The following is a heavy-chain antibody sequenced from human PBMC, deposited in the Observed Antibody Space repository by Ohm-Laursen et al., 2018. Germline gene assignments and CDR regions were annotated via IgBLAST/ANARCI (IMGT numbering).Heavy chain of an antibody. J-gene: IGHJ6*02. CDR2: IYSGGST. V-gene: IGHV3-53*01. CDR3: ARGGNGSSWYYYYGMDV. CDR1: GFTVSSNY. D-gene: IGHD6-13*01. Sequence: GSLRLSCTASGFTVSSNYMSWVRQAPGKGLEWVSVIYSGGSTYYADSVKGRFTISRDNSKNTLYLQMNSLRAEDTAVYYCARGGNGSSWYYYYGMDVWGQGTTVTVSS.